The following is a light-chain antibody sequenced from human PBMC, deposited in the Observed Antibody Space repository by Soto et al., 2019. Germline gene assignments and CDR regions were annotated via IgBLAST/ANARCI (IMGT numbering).Light chain of an antibody. CDR3: QQYDSSPLT. Sequence: ETVLTQSPATLSLGPGARAPLSCRASQSVSSYLAWYQQKPGQAPRLLIYESSNRATGIAARFSGSGSGTDFTLTISRLEPEDFAIYYCQQYDSSPLTFGQGTKVDIK. CDR1: QSVSSY. V-gene: IGKV3-11*01. J-gene: IGKJ1*01. CDR2: ESS.